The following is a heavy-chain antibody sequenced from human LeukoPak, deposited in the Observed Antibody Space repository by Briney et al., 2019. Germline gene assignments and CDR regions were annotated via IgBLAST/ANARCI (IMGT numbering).Heavy chain of an antibody. V-gene: IGHV3-23*01. CDR1: GFTFSSYA. J-gene: IGHJ4*02. Sequence: GGSLRLSCAASGFTFSSYAMSWVRQAPGKGLEWVSAISGSGGSTYYADSVKGRFTISRDNSKNTLYLQMNSLRGEDTAVYYCARVRKQVVLRYYDFWGQGTLVTVSS. CDR2: ISGSGGST. CDR3: ARVRKQVVLRYYDF. D-gene: IGHD3-9*01.